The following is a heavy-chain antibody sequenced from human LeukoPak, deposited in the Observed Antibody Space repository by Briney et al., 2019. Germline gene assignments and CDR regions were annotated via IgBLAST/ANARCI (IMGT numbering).Heavy chain of an antibody. CDR1: GFTFSNYL. CDR2: ITSDGSST. CDR3: VCLGYCTTSSCLP. Sequence: PGGSLRLSCAASGFTFSNYLMHWVRQAPGKGLGWVSRITSDGSSTHYADSVKGRFTISRDNTKNTLYLQMNSLTAEDTAVYYCVCLGYCTTSSCLPWGQGTLVTVSS. D-gene: IGHD2-2*01. V-gene: IGHV3-74*01. J-gene: IGHJ4*02.